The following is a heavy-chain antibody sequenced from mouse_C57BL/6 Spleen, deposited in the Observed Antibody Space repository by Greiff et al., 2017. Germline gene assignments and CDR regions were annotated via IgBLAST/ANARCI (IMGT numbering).Heavy chain of an antibody. CDR2: ISYSGST. CDR3: ARGYYDPPYAMDY. Sequence: VQLKQSGPGLAKPSQTLSLTCSVTGYSITSDYWNWIRKFPGNKLEYMGYISYSGSTYYNPSLKSRISITRDTSKNQYYLQLNSVTTEDTATYYCARGYYDPPYAMDYWGQGTSVTVSS. J-gene: IGHJ4*01. CDR1: GYSITSDY. V-gene: IGHV3-8*01. D-gene: IGHD2-4*01.